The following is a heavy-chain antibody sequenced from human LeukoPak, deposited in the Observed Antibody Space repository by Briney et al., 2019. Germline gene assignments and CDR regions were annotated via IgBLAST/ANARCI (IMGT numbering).Heavy chain of an antibody. CDR2: IYYSGST. J-gene: IGHJ3*02. V-gene: IGHV4-59*01. CDR3: ARDTKDAFDI. CDR1: GGSISSYY. Sequence: SETLSLTCTVSGGSISSYYWSWIRQPPGKGLEWIGYIYYSGSTNYNPSLKSRVTISVDTSKNQFSLKLSSVTAADTAVYYCARDTKDAFDIWGQGTMVTVSS. D-gene: IGHD1-1*01.